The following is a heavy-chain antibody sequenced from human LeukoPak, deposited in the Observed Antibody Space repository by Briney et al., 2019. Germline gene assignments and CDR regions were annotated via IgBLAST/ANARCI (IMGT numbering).Heavy chain of an antibody. CDR1: GFTFSNYA. D-gene: IGHD3-16*01. CDR3: ARGGGLDA. J-gene: IGHJ6*02. Sequence: PGGSLRLSCAGSGFTFSNYAMTWVRQAPGKGLEWVSSVSGSGRNTFYPDSVEGRFTISRDNAKNSLYLQMSNLRAEDTAVYFCARGGGLDAWGQGATVTVSS. V-gene: IGHV3-23*01. CDR2: VSGSGRNT.